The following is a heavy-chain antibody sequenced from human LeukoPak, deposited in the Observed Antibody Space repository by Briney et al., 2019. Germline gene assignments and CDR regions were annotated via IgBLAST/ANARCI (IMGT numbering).Heavy chain of an antibody. Sequence: SVKVSCKASGYTFTGYYMHWVRQAPGQGLEWMGGIIPIFGTANYAQKFQGRVTITTDESTSTAYMELSSLRSEDTAVYYWARTRGPRGFDPWGQGTLVTVSS. J-gene: IGHJ5*02. CDR3: ARTRGPRGFDP. V-gene: IGHV1-69*05. CDR1: GYTFTGYY. D-gene: IGHD1-26*01. CDR2: IIPIFGTA.